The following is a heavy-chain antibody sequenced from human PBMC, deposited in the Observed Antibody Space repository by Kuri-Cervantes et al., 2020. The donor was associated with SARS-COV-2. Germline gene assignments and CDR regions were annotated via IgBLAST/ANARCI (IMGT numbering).Heavy chain of an antibody. CDR3: ARDSTRYFYYGMDV. Sequence: ASVKVSCKASGYTFTSYGISWVRQAPGQGLEWMGWISAYNGNTNYAQKLQGRVTITRDTSASTAYMELSSLRSEDTAVYYCARDSTRYFYYGMDVWGQGTTVTVSS. V-gene: IGHV1-18*01. CDR1: GYTFTSYG. J-gene: IGHJ6*02. CDR2: ISAYNGNT.